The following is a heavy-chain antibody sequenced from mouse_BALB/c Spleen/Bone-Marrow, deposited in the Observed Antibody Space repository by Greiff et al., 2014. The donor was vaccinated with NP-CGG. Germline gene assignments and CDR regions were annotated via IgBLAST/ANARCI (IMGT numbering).Heavy chain of an antibody. CDR3: ARDYYGFSYGFAY. Sequence: EVQLQQSGPELVKPGASMKISCKASGYSFTGYTMNWVKQSHGKNLEWIGLINPYNGGTNYNQKFKGKATLTVDKSSSTAYMELLSLTPEDSAVYYCARDYYGFSYGFAYWGQGTLVTVSA. J-gene: IGHJ3*01. V-gene: IGHV1-18*01. CDR1: GYSFTGYT. D-gene: IGHD1-1*01. CDR2: INPYNGGT.